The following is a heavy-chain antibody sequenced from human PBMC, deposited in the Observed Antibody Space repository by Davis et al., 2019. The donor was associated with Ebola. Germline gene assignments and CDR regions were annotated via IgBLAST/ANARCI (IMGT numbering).Heavy chain of an antibody. CDR1: GYTFTSYY. D-gene: IGHD5-24*01. J-gene: IGHJ6*02. Sequence: ASVKVSCKASGYTFTSYYMHWVRQAPGQGLEWMGIINPSGGSTSYAQKFQGRVTMTRDTSTSTVYMELSSLRSEDTAVYYCAREDGQPYYYYGMDVWGQGTTVTVSS. V-gene: IGHV1-46*01. CDR3: AREDGQPYYYYGMDV. CDR2: INPSGGST.